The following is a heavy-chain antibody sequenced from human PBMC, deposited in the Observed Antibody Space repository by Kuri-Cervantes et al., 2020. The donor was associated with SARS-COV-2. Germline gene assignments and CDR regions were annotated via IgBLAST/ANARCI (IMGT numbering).Heavy chain of an antibody. CDR3: ARGSSPNYFDY. CDR1: GGSISSSGYY. D-gene: IGHD2-15*01. V-gene: IGHV4-39*07. CDR2: IYYSGST. J-gene: IGHJ4*02. Sequence: GSLRLSCTVSGGSISSSGYYWGWIRQPPGKGLEWIGSIYYSGSTYYNPSLKSRVTISVDTSKNQFSLKLSSVTAADTAVYYCARGSSPNYFDYWGQGTPVTVSS.